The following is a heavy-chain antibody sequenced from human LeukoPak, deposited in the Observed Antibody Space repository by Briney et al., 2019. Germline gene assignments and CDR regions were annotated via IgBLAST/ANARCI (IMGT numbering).Heavy chain of an antibody. D-gene: IGHD2-15*01. CDR3: ARDGIVVVVAATRPRLWFDP. V-gene: IGHV4-34*01. CDR2: INHSGST. J-gene: IGHJ5*02. CDR1: GGSFSGYY. Sequence: SETLSLTCAVYGGSFSGYYWSWIRQPPGKGLEWIGEINHSGSTNYNPSLKSRVTISVDTSKNQFSLKLSSVTAADTAVYYCARDGIVVVVAATRPRLWFDPWGQGTLVTVSS.